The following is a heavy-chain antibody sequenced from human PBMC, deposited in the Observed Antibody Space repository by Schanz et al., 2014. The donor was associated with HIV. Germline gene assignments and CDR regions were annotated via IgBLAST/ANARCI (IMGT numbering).Heavy chain of an antibody. D-gene: IGHD3-10*01. CDR1: GFTITSYG. Sequence: EVQLLESGGGLVQPGGSLRLSCAVSGFTITSYGMSWFRQAPGKGLEWVGFIRSKAYGGTPEYAASVKGRFTISRDDSKSIAYLQVNSLRIEDTAVYYCTRVITRWFGEAHYAMDVWGQGTTVIVSS. CDR3: TRVITRWFGEAHYAMDV. J-gene: IGHJ6*02. CDR2: IRSKAYGGTP. V-gene: IGHV3-49*03.